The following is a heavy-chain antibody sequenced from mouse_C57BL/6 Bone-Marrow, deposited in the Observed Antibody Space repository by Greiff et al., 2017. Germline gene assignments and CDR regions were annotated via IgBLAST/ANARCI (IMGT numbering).Heavy chain of an antibody. CDR1: GYTFTSYW. J-gene: IGHJ2*01. CDR3: ARRDYSYDGGDFDY. CDR2: IHPNSGST. D-gene: IGHD2-12*01. V-gene: IGHV1-64*01. Sequence: VKLQQPGAELVKPGASVKLSCKASGYTFTSYWMHWVKQRPGQGLEWIGMIHPNSGSTNYNEKFKSKATLTVDKSSSTAYMQLSSLTSEDSAVYYCARRDYSYDGGDFDYWGQGTTLTVSS.